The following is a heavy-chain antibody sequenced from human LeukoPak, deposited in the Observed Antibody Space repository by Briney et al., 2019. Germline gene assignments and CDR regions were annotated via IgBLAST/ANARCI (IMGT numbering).Heavy chain of an antibody. Sequence: PGGSLRLSCAASGFTVSSNYMSWVRQAPGKGLEWVSVIYSGGSTYYADSVKGRFTISRDNSKNTLYLQMNSLRAEDTAVYYCARDRGYSGHVTFDYWGQGTLVTVSS. V-gene: IGHV3-53*01. D-gene: IGHD5-12*01. CDR1: GFTVSSNY. CDR3: ARDRGYSGHVTFDY. CDR2: IYSGGST. J-gene: IGHJ4*02.